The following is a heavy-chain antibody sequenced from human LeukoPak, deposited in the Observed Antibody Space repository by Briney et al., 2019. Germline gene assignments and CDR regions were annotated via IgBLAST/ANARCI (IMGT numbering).Heavy chain of an antibody. CDR3: ANYCGSSERAFDI. J-gene: IGHJ3*02. V-gene: IGHV1-24*01. CDR2: FDPEDGEA. CDR1: VYTLTELS. Sequence: ASVTVSFKFSVYTLTELSMHWVRQAPGKGLEWMGGFDPEDGEAIYAQKFQGRVTMTEDTSTDTAYMELSSLRSEDTAVYYCANYCGSSERAFDIWGQGTMVTVSS. D-gene: IGHD2/OR15-2a*01.